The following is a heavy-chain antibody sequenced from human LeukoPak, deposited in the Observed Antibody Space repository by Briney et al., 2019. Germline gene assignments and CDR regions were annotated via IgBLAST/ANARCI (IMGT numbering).Heavy chain of an antibody. CDR1: GGTFSSYA. V-gene: IGHV1-69*05. J-gene: IGHJ4*02. D-gene: IGHD5-18*01. Sequence: SVKVSCKGSGGTFSSYAISWVRQAPGQGLEWMGRIIPIFGTANYAQKFQGRVTITTDESTSTAYMELSSLRSEDTAVYYCAVGALSYGLEGQSDWGQGTLVTVSS. CDR3: AVGALSYGLEGQSD. CDR2: IIPIFGTA.